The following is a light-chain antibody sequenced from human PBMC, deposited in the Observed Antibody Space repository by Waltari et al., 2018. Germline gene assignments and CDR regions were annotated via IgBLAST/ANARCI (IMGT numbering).Light chain of an antibody. V-gene: IGLV2-14*01. CDR1: SSDVGAYTY. CDR2: DVS. J-gene: IGLJ1*01. CDR3: SSYTTSSTRV. Sequence: QSALTQPASMSGSPGQSITISCTGTSSDVGAYTYVSWYQKHPGKAPKVMIYDVSNRPSGVSNRFSGSKSGNMASLTISGLQAEDEADYYCSSYTTSSTRVFGTGTKVTVL.